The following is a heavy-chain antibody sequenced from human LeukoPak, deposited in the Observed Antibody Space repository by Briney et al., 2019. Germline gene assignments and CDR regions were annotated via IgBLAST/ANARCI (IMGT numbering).Heavy chain of an antibody. CDR2: IKQDGSEK. Sequence: GGSLRLSCAASGITLSVYWMSWVRQAPGKGLEWVANIKQDGSEKYYRDSVQGRFTISRDNAKNSLYLQMNSLRAEDTAVYYCARSGSGYFNYWGQGSLVTVSS. J-gene: IGHJ4*02. CDR3: ARSGSGYFNY. CDR1: GITLSVYW. V-gene: IGHV3-7*01.